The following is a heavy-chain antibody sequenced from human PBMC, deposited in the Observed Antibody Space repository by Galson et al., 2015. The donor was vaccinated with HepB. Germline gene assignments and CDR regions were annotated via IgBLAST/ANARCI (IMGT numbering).Heavy chain of an antibody. CDR2: VDPEDGET. CDR3: ATDPHSSSHGYGMDV. Sequence: VKVSCKASGGTFSSYAISWVRQAPGQGLEWMGLVDPEDGETIYAEKFQGRVTITADTSTDTAYMELSSLRSEDTAVYYCATDPHSSSHGYGMDVWGQGTTVTVSS. V-gene: IGHV1-69-2*01. D-gene: IGHD6-6*01. CDR1: GGTFSSYA. J-gene: IGHJ6*02.